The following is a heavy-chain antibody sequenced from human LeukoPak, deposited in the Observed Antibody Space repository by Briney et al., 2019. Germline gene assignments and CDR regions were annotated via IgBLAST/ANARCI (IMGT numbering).Heavy chain of an antibody. V-gene: IGHV1-46*01. Sequence: ASPKVSCEASGYTFSSYFIHWVPQAPGQRLGRVGVINPSGGTTSHAPTFQGGVTIPRDTPTSTVYRELISLRAEDTAVYYCARPLNYMDFWGGDVFDIWGEGTVVTVSS. D-gene: IGHD3-3*01. CDR3: ARPLNYMDFWGGDVFDI. J-gene: IGHJ3*02. CDR2: INPSGGTT. CDR1: GYTFSSYF.